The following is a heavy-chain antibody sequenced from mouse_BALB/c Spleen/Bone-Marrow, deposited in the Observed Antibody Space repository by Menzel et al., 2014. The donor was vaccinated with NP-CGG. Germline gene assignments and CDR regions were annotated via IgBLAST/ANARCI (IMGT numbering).Heavy chain of an antibody. Sequence: EVKVEESGGGLVQPGGSLKLSCAASGFDFSRYWMSWVRQAPGKGLEWIGEINPDSSTINYTPSRKDKFIISRDNAKNTLYLQMSEVRSEDTALYYCARLSYYGRFAYWGQGTLVTVSA. CDR1: GFDFSRYW. CDR3: ARLSYYGRFAY. V-gene: IGHV4-1*02. D-gene: IGHD1-1*01. J-gene: IGHJ3*01. CDR2: INPDSSTI.